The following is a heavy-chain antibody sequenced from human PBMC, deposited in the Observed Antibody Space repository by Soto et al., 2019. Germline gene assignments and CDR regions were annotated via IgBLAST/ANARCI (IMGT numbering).Heavy chain of an antibody. V-gene: IGHV4-59*08. J-gene: IGHJ4*02. CDR1: GASISSYF. CDR3: ARHEHGGTCPLDN. D-gene: IGHD2-15*01. CDR2: IHYTGNI. Sequence: PSETLSLTCSVSGASISSYFWSWIRQPPGKGLEWIAYIHYTGNINYNPSLKSRITISVDTSKNQFSLKVASVTAADTAVYYGARHEHGGTCPLDNWGQGILVTVS.